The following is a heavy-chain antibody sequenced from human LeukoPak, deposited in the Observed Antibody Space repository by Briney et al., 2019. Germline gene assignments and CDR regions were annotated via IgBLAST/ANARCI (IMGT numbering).Heavy chain of an antibody. J-gene: IGHJ4*02. V-gene: IGHV6-1*01. CDR2: TYYRSKWYN. CDR1: GDSFASNNDA. Sequence: SQTLSLTCAISGDSFASNNDAWNWLRQSPSRGLEWLGRTYYRSKWYNDYAVSVKGRITINPDTSRNQFSLHLNSVTPEDSAVYYCARSAGGTVDYWGQGALVTVSS. CDR3: ARSAGGTVDY. D-gene: IGHD6-13*01.